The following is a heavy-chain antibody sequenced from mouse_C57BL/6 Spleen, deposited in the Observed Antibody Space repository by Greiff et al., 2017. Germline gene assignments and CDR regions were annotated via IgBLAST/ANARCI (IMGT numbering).Heavy chain of an antibody. V-gene: IGHV1-52*01. CDR3: ARERVKEVATSNYAMDY. CDR2: IDPSDSET. J-gene: IGHJ4*01. CDR1: GYTFTSYW. Sequence: QVHVKQPGAELVRPGSSVKLSCKASGYTFTSYWMHWVKQRPIQGLEWIGNIDPSDSETHYNQKFKDKATLTVDKSSSTAYMQLSSLTSEDSAVYYCARERVKEVATSNYAMDYWGQGTSVTVSS. D-gene: IGHD1-1*01.